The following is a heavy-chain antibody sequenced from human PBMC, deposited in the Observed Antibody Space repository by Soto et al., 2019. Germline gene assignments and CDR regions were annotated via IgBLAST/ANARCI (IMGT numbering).Heavy chain of an antibody. D-gene: IGHD3-10*01. V-gene: IGHV3-9*01. Sequence: EVQLVESGGGLVQPGRSLRLSCTASGFTFDDYAMYWVRQAPGKGLEWVSGISWDSGSIGYADSVKGRFTISRDNAKNSLYLQMNSLRAEDTALYYCAKGMGRDGSGSYYIGVDYWGQGTLVTVSS. J-gene: IGHJ4*02. CDR1: GFTFDDYA. CDR3: AKGMGRDGSGSYYIGVDY. CDR2: ISWDSGSI.